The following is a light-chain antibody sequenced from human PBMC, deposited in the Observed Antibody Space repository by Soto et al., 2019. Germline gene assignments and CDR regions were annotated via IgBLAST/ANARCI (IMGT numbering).Light chain of an antibody. J-gene: IGKJ1*01. CDR2: GAS. V-gene: IGKV3D-15*01. Sequence: EIVCTQSPATLSVSPGERATLSCRASQSVSSNLAWYQQKPGQAPRLLIYGASTRATGIPARFSGSGSGTEFTLTISSLQSEDFGVYYCLQYNNLWTFGQGTKVDIK. CDR1: QSVSSN. CDR3: LQYNNLWT.